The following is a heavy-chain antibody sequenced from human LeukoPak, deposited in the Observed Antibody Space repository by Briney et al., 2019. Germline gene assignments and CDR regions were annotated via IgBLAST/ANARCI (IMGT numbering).Heavy chain of an antibody. CDR3: ARGWAANDY. Sequence: PGESLRLSCAASGFSFGSYWMTWVRQPPGKGLEWVANMKEDGSEKYYVDSVKGRFTISRDNAKSSLYLQMNSLRAEDTAVYYCARGWAANDYWGQGTLVTVSS. V-gene: IGHV3-7*03. D-gene: IGHD1-26*01. CDR1: GFSFGSYW. CDR2: MKEDGSEK. J-gene: IGHJ4*02.